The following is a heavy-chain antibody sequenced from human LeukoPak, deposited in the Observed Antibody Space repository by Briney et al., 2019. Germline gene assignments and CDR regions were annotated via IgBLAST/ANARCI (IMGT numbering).Heavy chain of an antibody. D-gene: IGHD3-22*01. Sequence: GSLRLSCAASGFTFSSYAMSWVRQAPGKGLEWVSAISGSGGSTYYADSVKGRFTISRDNSKNTLYLQMNSLRAEDTAVYYCARASYSYDINGWVPFDYWGQGTLVTVSS. V-gene: IGHV3-23*01. J-gene: IGHJ4*02. CDR2: ISGSGGST. CDR3: ARASYSYDINGWVPFDY. CDR1: GFTFSSYA.